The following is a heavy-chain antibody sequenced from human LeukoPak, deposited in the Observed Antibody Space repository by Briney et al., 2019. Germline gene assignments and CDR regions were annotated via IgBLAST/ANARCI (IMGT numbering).Heavy chain of an antibody. V-gene: IGHV3-30*18. Sequence: GTSLRLSCAASGFNFRSYAMHWVRQAPGKGLEWLAAILYHEDNRHYADSVKGRFTISRDNSKNTLYLQMNSLRPEDTAVYYCAKGPSGNQFDPWGQGTLVTVSS. D-gene: IGHD1-26*01. J-gene: IGHJ5*02. CDR2: ILYHEDNR. CDR3: AKGPSGNQFDP. CDR1: GFNFRSYA.